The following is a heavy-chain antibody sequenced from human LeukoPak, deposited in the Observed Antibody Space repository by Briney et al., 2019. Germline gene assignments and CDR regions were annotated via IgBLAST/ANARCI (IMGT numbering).Heavy chain of an antibody. CDR1: GGTFSSYA. Sequence: SVKVSCKASGGTFSSYAISWVRQAPGQGLEWMGRIIPIFGTANYAQKFQGRVTITTDESTSTAYMELSSLRSEDTAVYYCAKDRGIAAAGILDPWGQGTLVTVSS. CDR2: IIPIFGTA. CDR3: AKDRGIAAAGILDP. D-gene: IGHD6-13*01. J-gene: IGHJ5*02. V-gene: IGHV1-69*05.